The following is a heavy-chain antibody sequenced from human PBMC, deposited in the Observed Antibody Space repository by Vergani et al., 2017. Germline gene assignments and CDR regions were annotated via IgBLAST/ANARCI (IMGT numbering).Heavy chain of an antibody. CDR2: ISGHDHRT. D-gene: IGHD5-12*01. Sequence: EVQLLESGGGSVQPGESLRLSCVASGFRFREHGMNWVRQAPGKGLEWVSGISGHDHRTLYADFVKGRFIISRDNAKNTLYLEMNSLRGDDTAIYYCVRARCSGPCFMSNWFDSWGQGTLVTVSS. V-gene: IGHV3-23*01. CDR1: GFRFREHG. CDR3: VRARCSGPCFMSNWFDS. J-gene: IGHJ5*01.